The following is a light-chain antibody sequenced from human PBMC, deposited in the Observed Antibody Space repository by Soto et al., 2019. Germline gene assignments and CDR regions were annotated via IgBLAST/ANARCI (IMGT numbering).Light chain of an antibody. J-gene: IGKJ1*01. CDR2: KAS. Sequence: DIQMTQSPSTLSASVGDRVTITCRASQSISSWLAWYQQKPGKAPKLLIYKASTLKSGVPSRFSGSGSGTEFTLTISSLEPGDSGTYHCQQYATYAPNTFGQGTKVDIK. CDR3: QQYATYAPNT. CDR1: QSISSW. V-gene: IGKV1-5*03.